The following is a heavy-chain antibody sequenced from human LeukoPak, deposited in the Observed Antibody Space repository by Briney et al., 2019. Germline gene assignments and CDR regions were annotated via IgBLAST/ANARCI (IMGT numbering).Heavy chain of an antibody. CDR1: GYTFTNYD. J-gene: IGHJ6*02. D-gene: IGHD3-22*01. CDR3: ARDFFDGHGYTFYYYGMDV. CDR2: MNPTSGKA. Sequence: VASVKVSCKASGYTFTNYDVNWVRQATGQGLEWMGWMNPTSGKAGFAQRFQGRVSMTRNIFISTAYMELSSLRSEDTAVYYCARDFFDGHGYTFYYYGMDVWGQGTTVTVSS. V-gene: IGHV1-8*01.